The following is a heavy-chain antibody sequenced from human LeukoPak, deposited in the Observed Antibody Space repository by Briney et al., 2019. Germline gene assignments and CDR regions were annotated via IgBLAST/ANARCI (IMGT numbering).Heavy chain of an antibody. CDR3: ARAGGGYDSGYFDY. J-gene: IGHJ4*02. V-gene: IGHV4-30-4*01. CDR2: IYYSGST. D-gene: IGHD5-12*01. Sequence: SETLSLTCTVSGGSISSGDDYWSWIRQLPGKGLERIGYIYYSGSTYYNPSLKSRVTISVDTSKNQSSLKLSSVTAAETAVYYCARAGGGYDSGYFDYWGQGTLVTVSS. CDR1: GGSISSGDDY.